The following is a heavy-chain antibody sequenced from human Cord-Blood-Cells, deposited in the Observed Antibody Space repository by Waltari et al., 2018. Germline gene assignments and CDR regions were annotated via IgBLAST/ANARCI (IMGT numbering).Heavy chain of an antibody. CDR2: FDPEDGET. Sequence: QVQLVQSGAEVKKPGASVKVSCTVSGSTLPELSMHWVRQAPGKGLEWMGGFDPEDGETIYAQKFQGRVTMTEDTSTDTAYMELSSLRSEDTAVYYCATELGGSGSFDYWGQGTLVTVSS. V-gene: IGHV1-24*01. J-gene: IGHJ4*02. D-gene: IGHD1-26*01. CDR3: ATELGGSGSFDY. CDR1: GSTLPELS.